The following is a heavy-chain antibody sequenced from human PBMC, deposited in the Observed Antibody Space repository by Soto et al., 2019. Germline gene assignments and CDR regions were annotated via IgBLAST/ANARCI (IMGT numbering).Heavy chain of an antibody. CDR1: GFSLSTSGMC. J-gene: IGHJ4*02. V-gene: IGHV2-70*01. CDR3: ARIRNTRGSGWYYFDY. Sequence: SGPTLVNPTQTLTLTCTFSGFSLSTSGMCVSWIRQPPGKALEWLALIDWDDVKYYSTSLKTRLTISKDTSKNQVVLTMTNMDPVDTATYYCARIRNTRGSGWYYFDYWGQGTLVTVSS. CDR2: IDWDDVK. D-gene: IGHD6-19*01.